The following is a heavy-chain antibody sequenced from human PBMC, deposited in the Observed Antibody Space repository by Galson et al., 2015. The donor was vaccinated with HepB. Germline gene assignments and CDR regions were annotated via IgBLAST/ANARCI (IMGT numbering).Heavy chain of an antibody. D-gene: IGHD3-10*01. CDR2: IVVGSGNT. CDR1: GFTFTSSA. J-gene: IGHJ6*02. Sequence: SVKVSCKASGFTFTSSAMQWVRQARGQRLEWIGWIVVGSGNTNYAQKFQERVTITRDMSTSTAYMELSSLRSEDTAVDYCAAAMGAYYGSTYYYYYGMDFWGQGTTVTVSS. V-gene: IGHV1-58*02. CDR3: AAAMGAYYGSTYYYYYGMDF.